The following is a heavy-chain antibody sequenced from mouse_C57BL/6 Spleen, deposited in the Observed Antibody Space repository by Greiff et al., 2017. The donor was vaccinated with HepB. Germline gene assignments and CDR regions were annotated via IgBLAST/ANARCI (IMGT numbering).Heavy chain of an antibody. CDR3: AKNYYYGRERYFDV. CDR1: GYAFSSSW. CDR2: IYPGDGDT. J-gene: IGHJ1*03. V-gene: IGHV1-82*01. Sequence: QVQLQQSGPELVKPGASVKISCKASGYAFSSSWMNWVKQRPGKGLEWIGRIYPGDGDTNYNGKFKGKATLTADKSSSTAYMQLSSLTSEDSAVYFCAKNYYYGRERYFDVWGTGTTVTVSS. D-gene: IGHD1-1*01.